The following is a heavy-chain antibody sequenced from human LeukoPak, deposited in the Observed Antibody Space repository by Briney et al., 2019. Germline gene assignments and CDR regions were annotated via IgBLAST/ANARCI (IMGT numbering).Heavy chain of an antibody. CDR3: ARDFSGDYYFDY. D-gene: IGHD7-27*01. V-gene: IGHV3-21*01. CDR2: ISSSSSYI. Sequence: GGSLRLSCAASGFTFSNAWMSWVRQAPGKGLEWVSSISSSSSYIYYADSVKGRFTISRDNAKNSLYLQMNSLRAEDTAVYYCARDFSGDYYFDYWGQGTLVTVSS. J-gene: IGHJ4*02. CDR1: GFTFSNAW.